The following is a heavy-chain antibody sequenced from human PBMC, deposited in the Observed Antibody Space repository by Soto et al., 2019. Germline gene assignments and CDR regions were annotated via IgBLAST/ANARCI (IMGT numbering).Heavy chain of an antibody. CDR1: GYVFSSSF. D-gene: IGHD2-21*02. J-gene: IGHJ6*02. V-gene: IGHV1-46*01. Sequence: ASVKVSCKASGYVFSSSFVRWVRQAPGQGLEWMAMINPTVGSTSYAHNFQGRIAVTRDTSTATVYLDLSSLRSADTAIYYCAREVNTVIMPGDTEDYSGLDVWGQGTTVTVSS. CDR3: AREVNTVIMPGDTEDYSGLDV. CDR2: INPTVGST.